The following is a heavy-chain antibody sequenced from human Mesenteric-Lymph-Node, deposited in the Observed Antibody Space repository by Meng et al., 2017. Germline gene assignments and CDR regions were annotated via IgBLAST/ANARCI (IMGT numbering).Heavy chain of an antibody. J-gene: IGHJ4*02. V-gene: IGHV4-39*07. CDR1: GGSISSSSYY. Sequence: SETLSLTCTVSGGSISSSSYYWGWIRQPPGKGLEWIGSIYYSGSTYYNPSLKSRVTISVDTSKNQFSPKLSSVTAADTAVYYCARPYGSGNPIDYWGQGTLVTVSS. CDR2: IYYSGST. D-gene: IGHD3-10*01. CDR3: ARPYGSGNPIDY.